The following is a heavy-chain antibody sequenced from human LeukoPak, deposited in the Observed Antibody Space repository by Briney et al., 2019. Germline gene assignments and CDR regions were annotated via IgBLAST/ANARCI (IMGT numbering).Heavy chain of an antibody. CDR2: INHSGST. Sequence: SETLSLTCAVYGGSFSGYYWSWIRQPPGKGLEWIGEINHSGSTNYNPSLRSRVTISVDTSKNQFSLKLSSVTAADPAVYYCAVAVGGYLDYWRQETLVSVS. J-gene: IGHJ4*02. V-gene: IGHV4-34*01. D-gene: IGHD6-19*01. CDR3: AVAVGGYLDY. CDR1: GGSFSGYY.